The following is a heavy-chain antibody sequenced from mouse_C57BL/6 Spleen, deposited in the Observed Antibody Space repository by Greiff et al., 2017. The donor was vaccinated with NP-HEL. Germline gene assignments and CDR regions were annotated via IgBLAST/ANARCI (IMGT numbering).Heavy chain of an antibody. J-gene: IGHJ4*01. V-gene: IGHV1-26*01. Sequence: EVQLQQSGPELVKPGASVKISCKASGYTFTDYYMNWVKQSHGKSLEWIGDINPNNGGTSYNQKFKGKATLTVDKSSSTAYMELRSLTSEDSAVYYCARGDGPYAMDYWGQGTSVTVSS. CDR1: GYTFTDYY. CDR2: INPNNGGT. CDR3: ARGDGPYAMDY. D-gene: IGHD1-2*01.